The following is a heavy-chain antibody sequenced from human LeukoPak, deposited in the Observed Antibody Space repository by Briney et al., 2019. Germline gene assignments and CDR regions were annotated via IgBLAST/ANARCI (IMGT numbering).Heavy chain of an antibody. CDR2: ISGSGVTT. J-gene: IGHJ6*03. Sequence: GGSLRLSCAASGFTFSSYAMTWVRQAPGKGLEWVSAISGSGVTTYFADSVKGRFTISRDNSKNTLYLQMNSLRAEDTAVYYCAKNVREADWYYYYMDVWGKGTTVTVSS. D-gene: IGHD3-9*01. CDR1: GFTFSSYA. V-gene: IGHV3-23*01. CDR3: AKNVREADWYYYYMDV.